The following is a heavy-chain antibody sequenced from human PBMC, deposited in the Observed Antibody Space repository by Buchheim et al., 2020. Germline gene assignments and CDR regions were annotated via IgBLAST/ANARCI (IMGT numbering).Heavy chain of an antibody. CDR2: IYYSGSP. J-gene: IGHJ6*02. CDR3: ARDRGRGTYYYYGMDV. CDR1: GGSISSGDYY. V-gene: IGHV4-30-4*01. D-gene: IGHD1-1*01. Sequence: QVQLQESGPGLVKPSQTLSLTCPVSGGSISSGDYYWSWIRQPPGKGLEWNGYIYYSGSPYYNPSLKRRVTKTVDTSKNQFSLKLSSVTAADTAVYYCARDRGRGTYYYYGMDVWGQGTT.